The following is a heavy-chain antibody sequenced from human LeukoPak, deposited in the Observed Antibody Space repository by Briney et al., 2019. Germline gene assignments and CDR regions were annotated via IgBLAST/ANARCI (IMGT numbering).Heavy chain of an antibody. CDR2: IWYDGSNE. J-gene: IGHJ6*02. V-gene: IGHV3-33*01. Sequence: GGSLRLSCAVSGFSLSSYGMHWVRQAPGKGLEWVAVIWYDGSNENYADSVKGRFTISRDNSKNTLYLQMNSLRAEDTAVYYCATVHCSGGSCYDGSYYGMDVWGQGTTVTVSS. CDR3: ATVHCSGGSCYDGSYYGMDV. CDR1: GFSLSSYG. D-gene: IGHD2-15*01.